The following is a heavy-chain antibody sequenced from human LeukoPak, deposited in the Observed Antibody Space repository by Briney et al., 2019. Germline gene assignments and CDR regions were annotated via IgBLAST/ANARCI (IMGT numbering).Heavy chain of an antibody. V-gene: IGHV1-3*03. D-gene: IGHD3-22*01. Sequence: ASVKVSCKASGYTFTGYYMHWVRQAPGQRLEWMGWINAGNGNTKYSQEFQGRVTITRDTSASTAYMELSSLRSEDMAVYYCARGYYYDSSGYGFDPWGQGTLVTVSS. CDR3: ARGYYYDSSGYGFDP. J-gene: IGHJ5*02. CDR1: GYTFTGYY. CDR2: INAGNGNT.